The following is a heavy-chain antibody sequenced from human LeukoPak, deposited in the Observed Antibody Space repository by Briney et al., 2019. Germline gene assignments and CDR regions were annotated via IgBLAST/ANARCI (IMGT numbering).Heavy chain of an antibody. CDR3: ARSWYYYDSSGYYWFDP. CDR2: IYTSGST. Sequence: SETLSLTCTVSGGSISSYYWSWIRQPAGKGLEWIGRIYTSGSTNYNPSLKSRVTMSVDTSKNQFSLKLSSVTAADTAVYYCARSWYYYDSSGYYWFDPWGQGTLVTVSS. CDR1: GGSISSYY. D-gene: IGHD3-22*01. V-gene: IGHV4-4*07. J-gene: IGHJ5*02.